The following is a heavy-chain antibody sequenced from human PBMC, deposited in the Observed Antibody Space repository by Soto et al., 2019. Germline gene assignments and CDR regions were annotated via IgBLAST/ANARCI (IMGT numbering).Heavy chain of an antibody. V-gene: IGHV1-69*13. CDR1: GGTFSSYA. CDR2: IIPIFGTA. D-gene: IGHD3-16*01. J-gene: IGHJ4*02. Sequence: VASVKVSCKASGGTFSSYAISWVRQAPGQGLEWMGGIIPIFGTANYAQKFQGRVTITADESTSTAYMELSSLRSEDTAVYYCAREHIPGGYFDYWGQGTLVTVSS. CDR3: AREHIPGGYFDY.